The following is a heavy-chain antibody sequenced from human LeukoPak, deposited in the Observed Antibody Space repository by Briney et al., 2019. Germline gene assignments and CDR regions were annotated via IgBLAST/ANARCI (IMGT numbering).Heavy chain of an antibody. D-gene: IGHD3-22*01. CDR2: ISSSGSTI. CDR1: GFTFSSYE. CDR3: AKVISGGYYDSSGYFDY. J-gene: IGHJ4*02. V-gene: IGHV3-48*03. Sequence: GGSLRLSCAASGFTFSSYEMNWVRQAPGKGLEWVSYISSSGSTIYYADSVKGRFTISRDNAKNSLYLQMNSLRAEDTALYYCAKVISGGYYDSSGYFDYWGQGTLVTVSS.